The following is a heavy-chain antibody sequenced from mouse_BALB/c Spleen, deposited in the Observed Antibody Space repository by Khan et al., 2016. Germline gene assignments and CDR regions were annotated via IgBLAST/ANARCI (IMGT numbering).Heavy chain of an antibody. V-gene: IGHV5-6-5*01. CDR2: ISSGGST. J-gene: IGHJ1*01. CDR1: GFTFSSYV. D-gene: IGHD1-1*01. CDR3: AGGRYYGSSPYWYFDV. Sequence: EVELVESGGGLVKPGGSLKLSCAASGFTFSSYVMSWVRQTPEKRLEWVASISSGGSTYYPDSVKGRFAISRASARNILYLQMSSLRSEDTAMYYCAGGRYYGSSPYWYFDVWGAGTTVTVSS.